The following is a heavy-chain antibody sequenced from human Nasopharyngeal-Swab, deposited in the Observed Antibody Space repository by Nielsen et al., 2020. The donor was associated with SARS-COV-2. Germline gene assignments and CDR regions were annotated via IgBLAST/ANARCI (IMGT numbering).Heavy chain of an antibody. D-gene: IGHD3-3*01. V-gene: IGHV3-15*01. J-gene: IGHJ3*02. CDR2: IKSKTDGGTT. CDR1: GFTFSNAW. Sequence: GESLKISCAASGFTFSNAWMSWVRQAPGKGLEWVGRIKSKTDGGTTDYAAPVKGRFTISRDGSKNTLYLQMNSLKTEDTAVYYCTTDFFFESPIRAFDIWGQGTMVTVSS. CDR3: TTDFFFESPIRAFDI.